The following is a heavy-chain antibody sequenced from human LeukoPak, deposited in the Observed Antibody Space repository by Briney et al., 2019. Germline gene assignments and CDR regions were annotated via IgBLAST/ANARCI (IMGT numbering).Heavy chain of an antibody. CDR3: VRGGYSSIWS. CDR2: TYYRSKWYN. J-gene: IGHJ4*02. Sequence: SQTLSLTFAISGDSVSSNSAAWHWLRQSPSRGLEWLGRTYYRSKWYNDYAVSVKSRITINPDTSKNQFSLQLNSVSPEDTAVYYCVRGGYSSIWSWGQGTLVTVSS. CDR1: GDSVSSNSAA. V-gene: IGHV6-1*01. D-gene: IGHD6-13*01.